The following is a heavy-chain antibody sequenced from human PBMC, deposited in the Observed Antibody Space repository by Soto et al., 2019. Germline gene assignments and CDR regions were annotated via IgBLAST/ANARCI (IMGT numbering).Heavy chain of an antibody. Sequence: QVQLVQSGAEVKKPGASVKVSCKASGYTFTSYDINWVRQATGQGLEWMGWMNPNSGNTGYAQKFQGRVTMTRNTSMSTAYMELSSLRSEDTAVYYCARVVRIYDYIWGSYRSRHFDYWGQGTLVTVSS. CDR2: MNPNSGNT. D-gene: IGHD3-16*02. J-gene: IGHJ4*02. CDR1: GYTFTSYD. CDR3: ARVVRIYDYIWGSYRSRHFDY. V-gene: IGHV1-8*01.